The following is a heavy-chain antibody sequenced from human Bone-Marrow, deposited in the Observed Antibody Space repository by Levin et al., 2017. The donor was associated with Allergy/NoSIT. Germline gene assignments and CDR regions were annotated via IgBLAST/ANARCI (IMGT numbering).Heavy chain of an antibody. CDR1: GFTFSSYA. J-gene: IGHJ4*02. Sequence: GESLKISCAASGFTFSSYAMHWVRQAPGKGLEWVAVISYDGSNKYYADSVKGRFTISRDNSKNTLYLQMNSLRAEDTAVYYCARDPHQTARYSSGWYIWGQGTLVTVSS. CDR2: ISYDGSNK. D-gene: IGHD6-19*01. CDR3: ARDPHQTARYSSGWYI. V-gene: IGHV3-30*04.